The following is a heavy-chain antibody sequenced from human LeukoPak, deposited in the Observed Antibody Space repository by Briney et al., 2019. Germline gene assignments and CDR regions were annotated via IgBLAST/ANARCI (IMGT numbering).Heavy chain of an antibody. Sequence: GGSLRLSCAASGFTFSDYYMSWIRQAPGKGLEWVSYISSSGSTIYYADSVKGRFTISRDNAKNSLYLQMNSLRVEDTAVYYCARSSIAARPFYMDVWGKGTTVTVSS. V-gene: IGHV3-11*04. CDR2: ISSSGSTI. CDR1: GFTFSDYY. D-gene: IGHD6-6*01. J-gene: IGHJ6*03. CDR3: ARSSIAARPFYMDV.